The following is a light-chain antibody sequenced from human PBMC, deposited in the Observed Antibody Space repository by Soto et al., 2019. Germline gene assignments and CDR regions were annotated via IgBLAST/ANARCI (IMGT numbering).Light chain of an antibody. Sequence: DIQLTQSPSSLSASAGDSVTITFRASESISTWLAWYQQKPGKAPKLLIYGASSLESGVPPRFSGDGSGTEFTLTISSLQRDDFGIYYCQQYSRLWSFGQGTKVDIK. J-gene: IGKJ1*01. CDR2: GAS. V-gene: IGKV1-5*03. CDR1: ESISTW. CDR3: QQYSRLWS.